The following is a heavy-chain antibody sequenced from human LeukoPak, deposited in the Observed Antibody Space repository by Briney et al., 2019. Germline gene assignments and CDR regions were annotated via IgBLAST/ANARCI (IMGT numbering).Heavy chain of an antibody. V-gene: IGHV4-34*01. CDR2: IKHSGST. J-gene: IGHJ6*02. CDR1: GGSFSGYY. Sequence: SETLSLTCAVYGGSFSGYYWSWIRQPPGKGLEWIGEIKHSGSTNYNPSLKSRVTISVDTSKNQFSLKLSSVTAADTAVYYCARGYCSSTSCYTYYYYYGMDVWGQGTTVTVSS. D-gene: IGHD2-2*02. CDR3: ARGYCSSTSCYTYYYYYGMDV.